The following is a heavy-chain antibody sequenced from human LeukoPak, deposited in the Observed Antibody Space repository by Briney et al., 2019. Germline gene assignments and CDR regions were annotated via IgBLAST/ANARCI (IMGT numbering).Heavy chain of an antibody. Sequence: GGSLRLSCAASGFTFSSYSMNWVRQAPGKGLEWVSSISSSSSYIYYADSVKGRFTISRDNAKNSLCLQMNSLRAEDTAVYYCAKFGYSSSWDAFDIWGQGTMVTVSS. J-gene: IGHJ3*02. CDR2: ISSSSSYI. CDR1: GFTFSSYS. D-gene: IGHD6-13*01. V-gene: IGHV3-21*01. CDR3: AKFGYSSSWDAFDI.